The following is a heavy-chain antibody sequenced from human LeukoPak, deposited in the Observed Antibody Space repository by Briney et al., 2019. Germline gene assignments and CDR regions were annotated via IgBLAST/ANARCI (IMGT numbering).Heavy chain of an antibody. CDR2: IKQDGTEK. D-gene: IGHD6-19*01. CDR1: GFSFTTYW. Sequence: GGSLRLSCAASGFSFTTYWMSWVRQAPGKGLEWVANIKQDGTEKYYVDSVKGRFTISRDNSKNTLYLQMNSLRAEDTAVYYCAKDREVAGTDRAFDIWGQGTMVTVSS. CDR3: AKDREVAGTDRAFDI. V-gene: IGHV3-7*03. J-gene: IGHJ3*02.